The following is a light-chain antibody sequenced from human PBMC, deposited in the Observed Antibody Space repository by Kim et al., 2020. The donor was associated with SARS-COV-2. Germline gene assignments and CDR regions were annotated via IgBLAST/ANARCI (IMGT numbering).Light chain of an antibody. CDR3: QQGHNTPRT. Sequence: DIQMTQSPSSLSASVGDRVTITCRASQSISTSLNWYQQKPGKVPTPLIYGASNLQSGVPSRFSGSGSGTDFTLTISSLQPEDFATYYCQQGHNTPRTFGQGTKVDIK. CDR1: QSISTS. J-gene: IGKJ1*01. CDR2: GAS. V-gene: IGKV1-39*01.